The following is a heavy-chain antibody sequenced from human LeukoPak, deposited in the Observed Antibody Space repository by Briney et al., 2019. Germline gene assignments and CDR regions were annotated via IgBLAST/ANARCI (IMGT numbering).Heavy chain of an antibody. CDR2: IYDSGST. J-gene: IGHJ4*02. Sequence: SETLSLTCTVSGGSISSYYWSWIRQPPGRGLEWIGYIYDSGSTNNNPSLKSRVTISVDTSKNQFSLKLNSVTAADTAMYYCARGSDYYYRDFWGQGTLVTVSS. V-gene: IGHV4-59*01. D-gene: IGHD3-22*01. CDR3: ARGSDYYYRDF. CDR1: GGSISSYY.